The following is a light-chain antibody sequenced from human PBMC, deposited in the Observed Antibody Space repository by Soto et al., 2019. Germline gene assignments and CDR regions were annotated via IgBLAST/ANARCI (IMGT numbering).Light chain of an antibody. V-gene: IGLV1-47*02. CDR2: SND. Sequence: QSVLTQPPSASGTRGRRVTISCSGSSSKIETNDIYWHQQLPGSAPKLLIYSNDQRPSGVPDRFSASKSGTSASLAISGLRSEDEAEYFCATWDDSLSGVVFGGGTNVTVL. CDR3: ATWDDSLSGVV. CDR1: SSKIETND. J-gene: IGLJ2*01.